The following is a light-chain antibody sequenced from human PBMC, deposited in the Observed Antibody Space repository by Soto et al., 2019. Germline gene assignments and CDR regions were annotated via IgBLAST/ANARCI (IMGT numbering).Light chain of an antibody. J-gene: IGKJ2*01. V-gene: IGKV3-20*01. CDR3: QQYGNSPET. Sequence: EIVLTQSPGALSLSPGEGATLSCRAGQSVMSNRLAWYQHKPGQAPRLLIYGASSRASGIPDRFSGSGSGTDFTLTISRLEPEDFAVYYCQQYGNSPETFGQGTKLEIK. CDR2: GAS. CDR1: QSVMSNR.